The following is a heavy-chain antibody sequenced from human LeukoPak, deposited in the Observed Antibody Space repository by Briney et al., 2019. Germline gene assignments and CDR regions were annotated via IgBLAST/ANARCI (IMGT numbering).Heavy chain of an antibody. CDR1: GGSISTYY. Sequence: PSETLSLTCSVSGGSISTYYWSWIQQPPGKGLEWIGYIYYSGSTNYNPSLESRVTISVDTSKNHFSLKLNSVTAADTAVYYCARHAYGGNSDFQHWGQGTVVTVSS. CDR3: ARHAYGGNSDFQH. CDR2: IYYSGST. V-gene: IGHV4-59*08. J-gene: IGHJ1*01. D-gene: IGHD4-23*01.